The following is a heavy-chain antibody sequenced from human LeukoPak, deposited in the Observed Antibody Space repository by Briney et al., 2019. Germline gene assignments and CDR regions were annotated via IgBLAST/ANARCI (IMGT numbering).Heavy chain of an antibody. V-gene: IGHV3-64D*09. CDR3: VPIAVAGFFDY. D-gene: IGHD6-19*01. CDR1: GFTFSSYA. CDR2: ISSPASRT. J-gene: IGHJ4*02. Sequence: QSGGSLRLSCSASGFTFSSYAMQWVRQAPGKGVEYVSAISSPASRTYYAHSVKGRFTISRDNSKNALYLQMSSLRAEDTAVYYCVPIAVAGFFDYWGQGTLVTVSS.